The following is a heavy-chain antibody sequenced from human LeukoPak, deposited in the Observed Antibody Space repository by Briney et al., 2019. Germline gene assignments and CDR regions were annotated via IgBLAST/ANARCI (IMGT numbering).Heavy chain of an antibody. D-gene: IGHD7-27*01. CDR2: IYNSESS. Sequence: SETLSLTCSVSGGSISGYYWSWIRQPAGKGLEWIGRIYNSESSNYNPSLKSRVTMSVDTSKNQLSLKLSSVTAADTAVYYCTGSPWGPFYYYYGMDVWGQGTTVTVSS. V-gene: IGHV4-4*07. CDR1: GGSISGYY. J-gene: IGHJ6*02. CDR3: TGSPWGPFYYYYGMDV.